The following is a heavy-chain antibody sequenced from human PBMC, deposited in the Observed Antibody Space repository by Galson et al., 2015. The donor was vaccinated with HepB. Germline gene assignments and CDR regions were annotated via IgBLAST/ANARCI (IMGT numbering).Heavy chain of an antibody. CDR3: ARGSSRYSRYSGYVSWFDP. Sequence: SLRLSCAASGFTFSSYAMSWVRQAPGKGLEWVSAISGSGGSTYYADSVKGRFTISRDNSKNTLYLQMNSLRAEDTAVYYCARGSSRYSRYSGYVSWFDPWGQGTLVTVSS. CDR1: GFTFSSYA. V-gene: IGHV3-23*01. D-gene: IGHD5-12*01. J-gene: IGHJ5*02. CDR2: ISGSGGST.